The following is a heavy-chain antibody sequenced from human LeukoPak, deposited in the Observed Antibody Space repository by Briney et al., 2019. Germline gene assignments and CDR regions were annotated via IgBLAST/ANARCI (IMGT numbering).Heavy chain of an antibody. D-gene: IGHD6-13*01. V-gene: IGHV4-31*03. Sequence: SETLSLTCTVSGGSISSGGYYWSWIRQHPGKGLEWIGYIYYSGSTYYNPSLKSRVTISVDTSKNQFSLKLSSVTAADTAVYYCARDVGAAAGTDAFDIWGQGTMVTVSS. CDR1: GGSISSGGYY. CDR3: ARDVGAAAGTDAFDI. CDR2: IYYSGST. J-gene: IGHJ3*02.